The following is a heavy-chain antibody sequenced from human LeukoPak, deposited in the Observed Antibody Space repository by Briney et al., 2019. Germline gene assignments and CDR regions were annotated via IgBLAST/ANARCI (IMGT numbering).Heavy chain of an antibody. CDR1: GFTFSSYG. CDR3: ARVVKDSYDAFDI. CDR2: IWCDGSNK. D-gene: IGHD2-15*01. J-gene: IGHJ3*02. V-gene: IGHV3-33*01. Sequence: PGRSLRLSCAASGFTFSSYGMHWVRQAPGKGLGWVAVIWCDGSNKYYADSVKGRFTISRDNSKNTLYLQMNSLRAEDTAVYYCARVVKDSYDAFDIWGQGTMVTVSS.